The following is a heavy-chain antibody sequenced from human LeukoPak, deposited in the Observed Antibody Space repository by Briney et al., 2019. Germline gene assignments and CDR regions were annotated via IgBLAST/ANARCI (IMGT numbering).Heavy chain of an antibody. D-gene: IGHD5-24*01. CDR2: ISHDGRTK. V-gene: IGHV3-30*04. J-gene: IGHJ4*02. CDR3: ARPSPPGDGYNPPDH. CDR1: GFNFDNFA. Sequence: PGKSLTLSCVVSGFNFDNFAMHWVRQPLGKGLEWVAVISHDGRTKYYADSMKGRITISRDNSKNTLFLQKNNLRSEDTAVYFCARPSPPGDGYNPPDHWGQGTLVTVSS.